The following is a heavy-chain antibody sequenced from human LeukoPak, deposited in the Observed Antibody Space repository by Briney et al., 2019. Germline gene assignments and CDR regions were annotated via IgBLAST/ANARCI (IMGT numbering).Heavy chain of an antibody. V-gene: IGHV3-30*18. CDR2: ISYNGGNK. CDR1: RFTFSSYG. D-gene: IGHD4-17*01. CDR3: AKDITLMTTVTNGPFGD. Sequence: PGGSLRLSCAASRFTFSSYGMYWVRQAPGKGLEWVAVISYNGGNKKYADSVKGRFTVSRDNSKNTLYLQLSSLSAEDAAVYYCAKDITLMTTVTNGPFGDWGQGTLVTVSS. J-gene: IGHJ4*02.